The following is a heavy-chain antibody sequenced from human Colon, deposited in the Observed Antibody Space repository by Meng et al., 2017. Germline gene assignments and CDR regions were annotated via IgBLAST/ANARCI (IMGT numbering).Heavy chain of an antibody. CDR2: IDHRGDP. J-gene: IGHJ4*02. CDR1: GGSITTNSY. D-gene: IGHD4-23*01. CDR3: ARHGGYYQDY. V-gene: IGHV4-4*02. Sequence: PLREAGPGLVKPSGTLSLTWAVSGGSITTNSYWSWVRQSPEKGLEWIGQIDHRGDPYYNPSLKSRVTMSVDRSKSQVSLQLTSVTAADTAVYYCARHGGYYQDYWGQGTLVTVSS.